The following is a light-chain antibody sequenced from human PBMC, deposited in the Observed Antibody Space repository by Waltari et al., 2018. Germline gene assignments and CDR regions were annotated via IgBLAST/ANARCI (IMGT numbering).Light chain of an antibody. CDR3: QQYYSTPWT. CDR1: QSLLYSSNNQNY. J-gene: IGKJ1*01. Sequence: EIVMTQSPDSLAVSLGERVTINCKSSQSLLYSSNNQNYLAWYQQKPGQAPNLLIYWASTRESGVPDRFSGSGSGTDFTLTISGLQAEDVAVYYCQQYYSTPWTFGQGTKVEIK. CDR2: WAS. V-gene: IGKV4-1*01.